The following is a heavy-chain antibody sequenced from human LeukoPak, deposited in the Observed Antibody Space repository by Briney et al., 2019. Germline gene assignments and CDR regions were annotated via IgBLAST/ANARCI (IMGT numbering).Heavy chain of an antibody. CDR1: GFTFSSYA. Sequence: GGSLRLSCAASGFTFSSYAMGWVRQGPGEGLEWVSAINGSGGSTYYADSVKGRFTISRDNSKNKLYLQMNSVRAEDTAVYYCAKVRPDYGDYDYFDYGGQGTLVTVSS. CDR3: AKVRPDYGDYDYFDY. J-gene: IGHJ4*02. CDR2: INGSGGST. V-gene: IGHV3-23*01. D-gene: IGHD4-17*01.